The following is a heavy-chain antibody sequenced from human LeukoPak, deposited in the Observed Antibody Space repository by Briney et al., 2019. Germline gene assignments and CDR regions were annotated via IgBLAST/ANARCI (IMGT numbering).Heavy chain of an antibody. Sequence: GRSLRLSCAASGFTFSNYGMHWVRQAPGKGLEWVAVISYDGSNKYYADSMKGRFTISRDNSKNSLYLQMNSLRAEDTAVYYCAKLSSTSLWGQGTLVTVAS. V-gene: IGHV3-30*18. CDR2: ISYDGSNK. CDR3: AKLSSTSL. CDR1: GFTFSNYG. D-gene: IGHD2-2*01. J-gene: IGHJ4*02.